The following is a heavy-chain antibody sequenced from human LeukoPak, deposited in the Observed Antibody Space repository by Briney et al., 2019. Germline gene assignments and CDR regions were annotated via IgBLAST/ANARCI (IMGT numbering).Heavy chain of an antibody. D-gene: IGHD3-10*01. J-gene: IGHJ3*02. V-gene: IGHV1-8*01. CDR1: GYTFTSYD. CDR2: MKLNSGNT. CDR3: ARSLLFGEAAFAI. Sequence: GSVKVSCQASGYTFTSYDMHWVRQATGQGLEGMGWMKLNSGNTGYAQKFQCRVTMTRTTSISTACMELSSLRSEDTAVYYCARSLLFGEAAFAIWGQRTMVTLSS.